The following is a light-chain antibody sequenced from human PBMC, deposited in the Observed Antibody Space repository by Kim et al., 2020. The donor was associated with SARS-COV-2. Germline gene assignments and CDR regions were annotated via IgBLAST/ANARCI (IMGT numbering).Light chain of an antibody. CDR1: SSNIGSNY. CDR3: AAWDDSLSGVV. CDR2: RNN. Sequence: QGVNISCSGSSSNIGSNYVYWYQQLPGTAPKLLIYRNNQRPSGVPDRFSGSKSGTSASLAISGLRSEDEADYYCAAWDDSLSGVVFGGGTQLTVL. J-gene: IGLJ2*01. V-gene: IGLV1-47*01.